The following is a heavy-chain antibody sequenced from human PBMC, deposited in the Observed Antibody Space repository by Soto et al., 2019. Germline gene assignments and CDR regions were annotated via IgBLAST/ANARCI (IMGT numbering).Heavy chain of an antibody. CDR3: ARVSLRYFDWLPPGAFDI. CDR1: GYTFTSYA. CDR2: INAGNGNT. Sequence: ASVKVSCKASGYTFTSYAMHWVRQAPGQRLEWMGWINAGNGNTKYSQKFQGRVTITRDTSAGTAYMELSSLRSEDTAVYYCARVSLRYFDWLPPGAFDIWGQGTMVTVSS. J-gene: IGHJ3*02. V-gene: IGHV1-3*01. D-gene: IGHD3-9*01.